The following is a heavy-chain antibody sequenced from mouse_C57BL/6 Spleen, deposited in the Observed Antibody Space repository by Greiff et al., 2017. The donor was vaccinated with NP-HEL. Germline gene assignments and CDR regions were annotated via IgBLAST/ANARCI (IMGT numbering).Heavy chain of an antibody. J-gene: IGHJ2*01. V-gene: IGHV1-69*01. CDR1: GYTFTSYW. CDR2: IDPSDSYT. D-gene: IGHD2-5*01. CDR3: ATYHSNYRGYFDY. Sequence: QVQLQQSGAELVMPGASVKLSCKASGYTFTSYWMHWVKQRPGQGLEWIGEIDPSDSYTNYNQKFKGKSTLTVDKSSSTAYMQLSSLTSEDSAVYYCATYHSNYRGYFDYWGQGTTLTVSS.